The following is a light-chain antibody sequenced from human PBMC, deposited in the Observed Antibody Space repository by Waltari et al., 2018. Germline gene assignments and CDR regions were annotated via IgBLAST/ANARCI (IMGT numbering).Light chain of an antibody. CDR1: QSVRGY. CDR3: QHRGHWPPDAT. Sequence: EFVLTQSPATLSLSPGETATLSCRASQSVRGYLAWYQQKPGQAPRLLIYDTSNRATGIPARFSGSGSGTDFTLTISSLEPEDFAVYYCQHRGHWPPDATFGPGTKVDIK. CDR2: DTS. J-gene: IGKJ3*01. V-gene: IGKV3-11*01.